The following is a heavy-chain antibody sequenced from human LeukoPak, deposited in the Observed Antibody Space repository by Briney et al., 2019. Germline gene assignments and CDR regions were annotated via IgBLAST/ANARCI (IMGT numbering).Heavy chain of an antibody. CDR1: GLTFSSYG. CDR2: IWYDGSNK. CDR3: ARADYYDSSGYYDY. D-gene: IGHD3-22*01. V-gene: IGHV3-33*01. J-gene: IGHJ4*02. Sequence: PGGSLRLSCAASGLTFSSYGMHWVRQAPGKGLEWVAVIWYDGSNKYYADSVKGRFTISRDNSKNTLYLQTNSLRAEDTAVYYCARADYYDSSGYYDYWGQGTLVTVSS.